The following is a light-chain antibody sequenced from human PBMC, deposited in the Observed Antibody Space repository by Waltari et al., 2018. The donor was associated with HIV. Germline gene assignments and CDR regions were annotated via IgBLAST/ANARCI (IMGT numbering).Light chain of an antibody. CDR3: CSYAGSSTFV. Sequence: QSALTQPASVSGSPGQSITISCTGTSSDVGGYNYVSWYQQHPGKAPNLMIYDVSKRPSGVSNRFSGSKSGNTASLTISGLQAEDEADYYCCSYAGSSTFVFGGGTKLTVL. CDR1: SSDVGGYNY. V-gene: IGLV2-23*02. J-gene: IGLJ2*01. CDR2: DVS.